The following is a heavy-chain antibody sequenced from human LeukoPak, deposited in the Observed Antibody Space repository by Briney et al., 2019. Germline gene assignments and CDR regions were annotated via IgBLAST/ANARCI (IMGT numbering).Heavy chain of an antibody. Sequence: SQTLSLTCAISGDSVSSYSAAWNWIRQSPSRGLEWLGRTYYRSKWYNDYAPSVKSRITVNPDTSKNQFSLQLNSVTPGDTAVYYCVRGGYNFDHWGQGTLVTASS. CDR2: TYYRSKWYN. D-gene: IGHD5-18*01. CDR1: GDSVSSYSAA. J-gene: IGHJ4*02. V-gene: IGHV6-1*01. CDR3: VRGGYNFDH.